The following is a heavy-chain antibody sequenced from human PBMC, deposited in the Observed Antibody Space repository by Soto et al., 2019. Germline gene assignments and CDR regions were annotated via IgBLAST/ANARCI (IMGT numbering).Heavy chain of an antibody. CDR1: GFTFNNYD. CDR2: INSGGSSI. Sequence: GGSLRLSCAASGFTFNNYDMYWVRQAPGKGLVWVSRINSGGSSIIYADFVKGRFTISRDNAKNTLYLQMNSLGVEDTAVYYCARDQDSSGWYDFDFWGQGILVTVSS. D-gene: IGHD6-19*01. CDR3: ARDQDSSGWYDFDF. J-gene: IGHJ4*02. V-gene: IGHV3-74*01.